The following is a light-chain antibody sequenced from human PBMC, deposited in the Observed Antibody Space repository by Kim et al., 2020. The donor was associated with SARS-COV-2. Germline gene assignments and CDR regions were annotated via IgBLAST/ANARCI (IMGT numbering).Light chain of an antibody. CDR3: QQYDSLTWT. V-gene: IGKV1-5*03. J-gene: IGKJ1*01. CDR2: KAS. Sequence: DIQMTQSPSTLSASIGDRVTITCRASQSISSWLAWYQQKPGKAPKLLINKASSLESGVPSRFSGSGSGTEFTLTISSLQPDDFATYYCQQYDSLTWTFGQGTKVDIK. CDR1: QSISSW.